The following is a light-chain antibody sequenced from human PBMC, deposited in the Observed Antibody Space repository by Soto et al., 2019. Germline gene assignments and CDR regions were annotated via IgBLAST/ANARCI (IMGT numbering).Light chain of an antibody. CDR1: QSISSN. Sequence: IVMTQSPATLSVSPGERATLSCGAGQSISSNLACYQQKPGQAPRLLIYGASARATGIPARFSGSGSGTEFTLTISSLQSEDFAVYYCQQYADWPRTFGQGTKVDIK. V-gene: IGKV3-15*01. CDR2: GAS. CDR3: QQYADWPRT. J-gene: IGKJ1*01.